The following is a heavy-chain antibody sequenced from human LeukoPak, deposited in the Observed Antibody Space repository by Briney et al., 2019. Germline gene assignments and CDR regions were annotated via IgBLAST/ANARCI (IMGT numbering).Heavy chain of an antibody. CDR1: GGSISSYY. D-gene: IGHD6-13*01. J-gene: IGHJ5*02. CDR3: ARVLLAAAGTMEGFDP. Sequence: SETLSLTCTVSGGSISSYYWSWLRQPPGKGLEWIGNIYYSGSTNYNPSHKSRVTISVDTSKNQFSLKLSSVTAADTAVYYCARVLLAAAGTMEGFDPWGQGTLVTVSS. CDR2: IYYSGST. V-gene: IGHV4-59*01.